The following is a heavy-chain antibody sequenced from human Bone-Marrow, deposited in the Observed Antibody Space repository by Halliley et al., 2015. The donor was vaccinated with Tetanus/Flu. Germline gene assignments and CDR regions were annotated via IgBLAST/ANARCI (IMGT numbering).Heavy chain of an antibody. Sequence: QLVQSGAEVKKPGESLKISCQGSGYNFATTWLGWVRQMPGKGLEWMGIILPSESDIRYSPSFEGQVTISADESISTAYLEWSSLKASDTAMYYCARSTEKDYWGPGTLVTVSS. J-gene: IGHJ4*02. CDR1: GYNFATTW. CDR2: ILPSESDI. V-gene: IGHV5-51*01. CDR3: ARSTEKDY.